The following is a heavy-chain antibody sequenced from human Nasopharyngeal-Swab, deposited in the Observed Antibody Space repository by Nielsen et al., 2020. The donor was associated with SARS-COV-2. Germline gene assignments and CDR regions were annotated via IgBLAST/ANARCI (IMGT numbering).Heavy chain of an antibody. J-gene: IGHJ4*02. D-gene: IGHD2-2*01. Sequence: ASVKVSCKASGYTFTSYGINWVRQATGQGLEWMGWMNPNSGNTGYAQKFQGRVTMTRNTSISTAYMELSSLRSEDTAVYYCARGGRYCSSTSCYSGSGFDYWGQGTLVTVSS. CDR3: ARGGRYCSSTSCYSGSGFDY. CDR2: MNPNSGNT. V-gene: IGHV1-8*02. CDR1: GYTFTSYG.